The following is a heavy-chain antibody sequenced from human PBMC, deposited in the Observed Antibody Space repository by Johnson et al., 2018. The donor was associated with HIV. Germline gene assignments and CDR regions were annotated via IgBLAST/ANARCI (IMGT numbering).Heavy chain of an antibody. J-gene: IGHJ3*02. CDR1: GFTFSSYA. Sequence: VQLVESGGGVVQPGRSLRLSCAASGFTFSSYAMHWVRQAPGKGLEWVAVIWYDGSNKYYADSVKGRFTISRDNSKNTLYLQMNSLRAEDTAVYYCAKAPTRIAARDAFDIWGQGTMVTVSS. CDR2: IWYDGSNK. CDR3: AKAPTRIAARDAFDI. D-gene: IGHD6-13*01. V-gene: IGHV3-33*06.